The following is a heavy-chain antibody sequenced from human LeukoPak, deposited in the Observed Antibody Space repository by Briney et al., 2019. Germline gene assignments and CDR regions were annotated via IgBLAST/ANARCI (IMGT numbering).Heavy chain of an antibody. D-gene: IGHD2-15*01. Sequence: GSLRLSCAASGFTFSSSAMTWVRQAPGKGLEWVSSINAGGINTYYADSLKGRFTISRDNSKSTLYLQMNNLRAEDTAVYYCAKISPASASDYWGQGTLVTVSS. CDR1: GFTFSSSA. CDR3: AKISPASASDY. V-gene: IGHV3-23*01. J-gene: IGHJ4*02. CDR2: INAGGINT.